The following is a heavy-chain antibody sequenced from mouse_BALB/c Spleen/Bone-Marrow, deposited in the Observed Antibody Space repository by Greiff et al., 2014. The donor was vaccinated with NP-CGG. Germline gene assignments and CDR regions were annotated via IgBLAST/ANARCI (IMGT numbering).Heavy chain of an antibody. CDR3: ARLGRDYFDY. CDR2: ISSGGSYT. D-gene: IGHD4-1*01. Sequence: DVMLVESGGDLLKPGGSLKLSFAASGFTFSSYGMSWVRQTPDKRLEWVATISSGGSYTYYPDSVKGRFTISRDNAKNTLYLQMSSLKSEDTAMYYCARLGRDYFDYWGQGTTLTVSS. CDR1: GFTFSSYG. J-gene: IGHJ2*01. V-gene: IGHV5-6*02.